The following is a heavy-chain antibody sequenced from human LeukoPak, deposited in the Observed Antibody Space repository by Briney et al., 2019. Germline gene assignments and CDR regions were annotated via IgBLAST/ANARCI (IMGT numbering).Heavy chain of an antibody. J-gene: IGHJ5*02. Sequence: GGSLRLSCAASGFIFSNYAMSWVRQAPGKGLEWVAAIGGSGGNTYYADSVKGRFTISRDNSKNTLDLQMNSLRAEDTAVYYCAKAPGGSGIFLYNWFDPWGQGTLVTVSS. CDR2: IGGSGGNT. CDR1: GFIFSNYA. D-gene: IGHD3-10*01. CDR3: AKAPGGSGIFLYNWFDP. V-gene: IGHV3-23*01.